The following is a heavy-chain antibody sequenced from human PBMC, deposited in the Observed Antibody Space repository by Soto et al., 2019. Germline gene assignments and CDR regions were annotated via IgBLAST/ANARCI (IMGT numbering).Heavy chain of an antibody. V-gene: IGHV3-33*01. CDR2: IWYDGSNK. D-gene: IGHD3-3*01. J-gene: IGHJ4*02. Sequence: PGGSLRLSCAAPGFTFSSYGMHWVRQAPGKGLEWVAVIWYDGSNKYYADSVKGRFTISRDNSKNTLYLQMNSLRAEDTAVYYCARESYDFWSGYLLSPSHFDYWGQGTLVTVSS. CDR1: GFTFSSYG. CDR3: ARESYDFWSGYLLSPSHFDY.